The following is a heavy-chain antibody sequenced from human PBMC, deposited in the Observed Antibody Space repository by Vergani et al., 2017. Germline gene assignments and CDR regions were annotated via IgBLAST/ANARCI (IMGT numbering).Heavy chain of an antibody. CDR1: GFTFSNFG. Sequence: QVQLVESAGGVVQPGGSLRLSCAASGFTFSNFGMHWIRQAPGKGLEWLAYIGKDGINTRYRDAVKGRFTVSRDTSKDILYLQRDRLRSEDTALYSCAKYLLDSTDGLPDSWGPGTLVIVSS. J-gene: IGHJ4*02. CDR3: AKYLLDSTDGLPDS. D-gene: IGHD3-9*01. V-gene: IGHV3-30*02. CDR2: IGKDGINT.